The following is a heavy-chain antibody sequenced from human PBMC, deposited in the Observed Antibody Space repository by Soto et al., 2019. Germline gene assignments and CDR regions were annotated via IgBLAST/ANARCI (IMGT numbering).Heavy chain of an antibody. CDR2: IYTGGGT. Sequence: EVQLVESGGGLVQPGGSLRLSCAASGLTVSTNPMSWVRQAPGKGLEWVSVIYTGGGTHYADSVKGRFTISRDNSKNTVNLXMXXXXXXXXAVXYCARDGSGHWGQGTLVTVSS. V-gene: IGHV3-66*01. J-gene: IGHJ4*02. CDR3: ARDGSGH. CDR1: GLTVSTNP.